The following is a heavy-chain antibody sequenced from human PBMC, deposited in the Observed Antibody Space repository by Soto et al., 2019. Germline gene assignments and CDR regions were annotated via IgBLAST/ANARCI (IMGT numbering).Heavy chain of an antibody. V-gene: IGHV1-24*01. CDR2: FDPEDGET. D-gene: IGHD3-3*02. J-gene: IGHJ5*02. CDR3: ATESLRETIFGRQGWFDP. CDR1: GYTLTELS. Sequence: ASVKVSCKVSGYTLTELSMHWVRQAPGKGLEWMGGFDPEDGETIYAQKFQGRVTMTEDTSTDTAYMELSSLRSEDTAVYYCATESLRETIFGRQGWFDPWGQGTLVTVSS.